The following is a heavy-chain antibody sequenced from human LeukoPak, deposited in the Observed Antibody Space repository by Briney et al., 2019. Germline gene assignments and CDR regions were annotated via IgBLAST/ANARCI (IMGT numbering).Heavy chain of an antibody. D-gene: IGHD2/OR15-2a*01. CDR2: IHYSGST. Sequence: SETLSLTCTVSGGSISGYYWSWIRQPPGKGLEWIGYIHYSGSTNYNPSLKSRVTISVDTSKNQFSLKLSSVTAADTAVYYCARTFHRDGRWHFDYWGQGTLVTVSS. V-gene: IGHV4-59*12. CDR3: ARTFHRDGRWHFDY. J-gene: IGHJ4*02. CDR1: GGSISGYY.